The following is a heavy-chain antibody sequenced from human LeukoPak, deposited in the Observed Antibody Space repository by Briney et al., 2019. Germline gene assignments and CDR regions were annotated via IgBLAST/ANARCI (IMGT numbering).Heavy chain of an antibody. V-gene: IGHV4-4*02. CDR2: IYHSGST. D-gene: IGHD6-13*01. CDR1: GVSISSSNW. CDR3: ASYSSSWPIDAFDI. J-gene: IGHJ3*02. Sequence: PSGTLSLTCAVSGVSISSSNWWSWVRQPPGKGLEWIGEIYHSGSTNYNPSLKSRVTISVDTSKNQFSLKLSSVTAADTAVYYCASYSSSWPIDAFDIWGQGTMVTVSS.